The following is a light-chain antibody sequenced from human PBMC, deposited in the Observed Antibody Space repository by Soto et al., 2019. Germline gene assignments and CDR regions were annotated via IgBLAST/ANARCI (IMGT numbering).Light chain of an antibody. CDR1: QSLLHNNGYNY. Sequence: DVVMTQSPLSLPVTLGQPASISCRSSQSLLHNNGYNYLNWYLQKPGQSPQLLIYLGSDRSSGVPDRVSGSGSGTDFTLKISRVEAEDVGVYYCMQALETPITFGQGTRLEIK. CDR2: LGS. J-gene: IGKJ5*01. V-gene: IGKV2-28*01. CDR3: MQALETPIT.